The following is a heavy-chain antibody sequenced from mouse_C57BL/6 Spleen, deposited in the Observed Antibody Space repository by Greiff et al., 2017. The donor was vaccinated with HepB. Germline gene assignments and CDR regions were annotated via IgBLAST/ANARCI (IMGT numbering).Heavy chain of an antibody. J-gene: IGHJ4*01. D-gene: IGHD2-1*01. CDR3: ARDRRLYHDAMDY. Sequence: EVKLMESGGGLVKPGGSLKLSCAASGFTFSSYAMSWVRQTPEKRLEWVATISDGGSYTYYPDNVKGRFTISRDNAKNNLYLQMSHLKSEDTAMYYCARDRRLYHDAMDYWGQGTSVTVSS. V-gene: IGHV5-4*01. CDR2: ISDGGSYT. CDR1: GFTFSSYA.